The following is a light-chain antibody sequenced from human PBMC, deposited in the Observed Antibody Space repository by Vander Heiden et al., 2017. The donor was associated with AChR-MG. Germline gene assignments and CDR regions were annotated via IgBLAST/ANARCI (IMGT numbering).Light chain of an antibody. CDR2: KAS. V-gene: IGKV1-5*03. CDR3: QQESSFPVT. Sequence: DIHMTQSPSTLSDSVGDIVTITCRSSQSISSWLSWYQQKPGKAPKMLIDKASSLESGVPSRFGGSGSGTEFTLTISSLQPEDFATYYCQQESSFPVTFGQGTRLDIK. CDR1: QSISSW. J-gene: IGKJ5*01.